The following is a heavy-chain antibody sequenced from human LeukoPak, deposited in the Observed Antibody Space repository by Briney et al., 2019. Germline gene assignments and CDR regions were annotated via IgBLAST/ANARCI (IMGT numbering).Heavy chain of an antibody. D-gene: IGHD3-10*01. J-gene: IGHJ5*02. CDR1: GYTFTGYY. Sequence: ASVKVSCKASGYTFTGYYIHWVRQARGQGLECMGWINPNSGGTNYAQKFQGRVTMTRDTSISTAYMELSRLRSDDTAVYYCARGGSASYFSWLDPWGQGTLVTVSS. CDR3: ARGGSASYFSWLDP. V-gene: IGHV1-2*02. CDR2: INPNSGGT.